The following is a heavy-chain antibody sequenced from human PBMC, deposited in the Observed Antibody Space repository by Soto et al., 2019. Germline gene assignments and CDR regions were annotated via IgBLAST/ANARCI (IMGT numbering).Heavy chain of an antibody. CDR1: GGSISSGGYY. V-gene: IGHV4-31*03. CDR2: IYHSGST. Sequence: PSETLSLTCTVSGGSISSGGYYWSWIRQHPGKGLEWIGYIYHSGSTYYNPSLKSRVTISVDRSKNQFSLKLSSVTAADTAVYYCATDLGTTMARHWGQGTLVTVSS. CDR3: ATDLGTTMARH. J-gene: IGHJ4*02. D-gene: IGHD1-1*01.